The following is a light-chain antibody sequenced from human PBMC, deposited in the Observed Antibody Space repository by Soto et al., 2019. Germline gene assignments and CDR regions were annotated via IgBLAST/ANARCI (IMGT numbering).Light chain of an antibody. CDR3: QKYSSVPV. Sequence: DIPMTQSPTSLSASVGDRVTITCRASQGIRNYVAWYQQIPGKAPKLLIYAASTLQSGVPSRFSGSGSGTDFTLTISGLQPVVVATYSCQKYSSVPVFGPGTKVEIK. V-gene: IGKV1-27*01. J-gene: IGKJ3*01. CDR1: QGIRNY. CDR2: AAS.